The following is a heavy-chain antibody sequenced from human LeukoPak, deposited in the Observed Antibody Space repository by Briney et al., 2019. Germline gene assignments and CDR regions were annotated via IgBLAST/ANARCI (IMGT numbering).Heavy chain of an antibody. CDR3: ARRKYFDY. J-gene: IGHJ4*02. CDR2: INHSGST. Sequence: SETLSLTCAVYGGSFSGYYWSWIRQPPGKGLEWIGEINHSGSTSCNPSLKSRVTISVDKSKNQFSLKLSSVTAADTAVYYCARRKYFDYWGQGTLVTVSS. CDR1: GGSFSGYY. V-gene: IGHV4-34*01.